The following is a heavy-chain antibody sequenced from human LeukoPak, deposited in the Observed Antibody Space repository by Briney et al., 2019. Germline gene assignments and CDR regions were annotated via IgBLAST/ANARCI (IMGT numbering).Heavy chain of an antibody. CDR1: GFTFSSYE. Sequence: PGGSLRLSCAASGFTFSSYEMNWVRQAPGKGLEWVSLIDSGGFTYYADSVKGRFTISRDNSKNTLYLQMNSLRAEDTAVYFCANTYYYDGSGYYYLGWFDPWGQGTLVTVSS. J-gene: IGHJ5*02. CDR2: IDSGGFT. D-gene: IGHD3-22*01. CDR3: ANTYYYDGSGYYYLGWFDP. V-gene: IGHV3-66*01.